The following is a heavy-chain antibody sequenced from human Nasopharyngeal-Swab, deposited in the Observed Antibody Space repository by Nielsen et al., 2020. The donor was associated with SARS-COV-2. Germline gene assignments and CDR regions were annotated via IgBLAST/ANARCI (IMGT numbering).Heavy chain of an antibody. D-gene: IGHD3-16*01. CDR1: RFTLSRYG. V-gene: IGHV3-30*02. CDR3: AKEGDSGVLNS. Sequence: GESLKIYCESPRFTLSRYGMHWVRQAPGKWLEWVAFIRYDGGKQDYAGSVKGRFTISRDNSKNILYLQMNSLRPEDTAVYYCAKEGDSGVLNSWVQGTLVTVSS. J-gene: IGHJ4*02. CDR2: IRYDGGKQ.